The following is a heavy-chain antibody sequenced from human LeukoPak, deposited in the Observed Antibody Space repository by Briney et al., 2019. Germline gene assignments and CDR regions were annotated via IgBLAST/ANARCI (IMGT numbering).Heavy chain of an antibody. CDR3: AKGPHSVHSSGWYAFDY. J-gene: IGHJ4*02. V-gene: IGHV3-23*01. D-gene: IGHD6-19*01. CDR1: GFTFSSYA. Sequence: GGSLRLSCAASGFTFSSYAMSWVRQAPGKGLEWVSAISGSGGSTYYADSVKGRFTISRDNSKNTLYLQMNSLRAEDTAVYYCAKGPHSVHSSGWYAFDYWGQGTLVTVSS. CDR2: ISGSGGST.